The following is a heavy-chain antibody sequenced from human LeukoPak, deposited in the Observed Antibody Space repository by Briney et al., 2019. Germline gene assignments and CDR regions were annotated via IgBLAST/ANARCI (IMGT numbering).Heavy chain of an antibody. Sequence: SGGSLRLSCAASGFTFSSYGMHWVRQAPGKGLEWVSGFSGSGGGTYYAESVKGRFTISRDNSKNTLYLQMNSLRAEDTAVYYCAKSAAAAPYYFHYWGQGTLVTVSS. D-gene: IGHD6-25*01. CDR1: GFTFSSYG. J-gene: IGHJ4*02. CDR3: AKSAAAAPYYFHY. V-gene: IGHV3-23*01. CDR2: FSGSGGGT.